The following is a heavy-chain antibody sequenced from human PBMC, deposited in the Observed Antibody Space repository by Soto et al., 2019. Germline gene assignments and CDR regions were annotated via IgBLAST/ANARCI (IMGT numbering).Heavy chain of an antibody. CDR1: GFTFTSSA. D-gene: IGHD3-22*01. J-gene: IGHJ6*02. Sequence: SVKVSCKASGFTFTSSAMQWVRQARGQRLEWIGWIVVGSGNTNYAQKFQERVTITRDMSTSTAYMELSSLRSEDTAVYYCAAGLSYYYDSSGYPTNYYYGMDVWGQGTTVTVSS. CDR3: AAGLSYYYDSSGYPTNYYYGMDV. V-gene: IGHV1-58*02. CDR2: IVVGSGNT.